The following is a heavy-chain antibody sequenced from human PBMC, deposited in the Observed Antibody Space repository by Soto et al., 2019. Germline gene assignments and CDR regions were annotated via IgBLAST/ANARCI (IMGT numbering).Heavy chain of an antibody. Sequence: SETLSLTCAVYGGSFSGYYWSWIRQPPGKGLEWIGEINHSGTTKYTSSLESRVTISVDTSKNQFSLKLTSVTAADTAVYYCARMIRGIVIAKVSGLIDPWGQGTLVTVSS. CDR3: ARMIRGIVIAKVSGLIDP. J-gene: IGHJ5*02. CDR2: INHSGTT. CDR1: GGSFSGYY. D-gene: IGHD3-10*01. V-gene: IGHV4-34*01.